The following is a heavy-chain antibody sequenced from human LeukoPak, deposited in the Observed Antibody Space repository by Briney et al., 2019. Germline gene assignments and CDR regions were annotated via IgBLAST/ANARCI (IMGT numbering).Heavy chain of an antibody. CDR2: IYSAGNT. V-gene: IGHV3-53*04. CDR1: GFTVSSNY. Sequence: GGSLRLSCVASGFTVSSNYMSWVRQAPGKGLEWVSVIYSAGNTYYADSVKGRFTISRHNSKNTLYLQMNSLRVEDTAVYCCARGGTPGYSSGRIDYWGQGTLVTVSS. J-gene: IGHJ4*02. CDR3: ARGGTPGYSSGRIDY. D-gene: IGHD6-19*01.